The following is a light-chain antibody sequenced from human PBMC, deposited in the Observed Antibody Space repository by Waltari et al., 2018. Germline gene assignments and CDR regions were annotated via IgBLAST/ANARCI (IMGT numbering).Light chain of an antibody. J-gene: IGKJ2*01. V-gene: IGKV6-21*01. Sequence: TQSPSSVSASVGDRVTITCRASQSIGSSLHWYQQKPDQSPKLVIKFASQSFSGVPSRFSGSGSGTDFTLTINSLEAEDAATYYCHQSNSLPYTFGQGTKLEIK. CDR2: FAS. CDR1: QSIGSS. CDR3: HQSNSLPYT.